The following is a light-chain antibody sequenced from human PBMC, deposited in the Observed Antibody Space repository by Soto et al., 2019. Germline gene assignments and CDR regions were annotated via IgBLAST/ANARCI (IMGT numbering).Light chain of an antibody. CDR2: GAS. Sequence: IVFAQSPCTLSLSTGERATLSCRASQSISTSLAWFQQIPGQAPRLLIYGASSRGTGIPDRFSGSGSGTDFTLTISRLEPEDFAVYYCHQYGTSPLTFGGGTKVDI. J-gene: IGKJ4*01. CDR1: QSISTS. CDR3: HQYGTSPLT. V-gene: IGKV3-20*01.